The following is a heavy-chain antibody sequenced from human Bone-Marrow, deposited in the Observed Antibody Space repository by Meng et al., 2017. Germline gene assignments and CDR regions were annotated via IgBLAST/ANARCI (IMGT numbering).Heavy chain of an antibody. CDR1: GFTSDDYA. V-gene: IGHV3-9*02. Sequence: SLKISCAASGFTSDDYAMHWVRQAPGKGLEWVSGISWNSGSIGYADSVKGRFTISRDNAKNSLYLQMNSLRAEDMALYYCAKGRGIYVLSYYFDYWGQGTLVTVSS. CDR3: AKGRGIYVLSYYFDY. J-gene: IGHJ4*02. CDR2: ISWNSGSI. D-gene: IGHD1-26*01.